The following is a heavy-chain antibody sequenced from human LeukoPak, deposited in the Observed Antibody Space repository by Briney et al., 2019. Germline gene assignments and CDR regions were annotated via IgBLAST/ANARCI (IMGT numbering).Heavy chain of an antibody. J-gene: IGHJ4*02. V-gene: IGHV3-30*04. D-gene: IGHD3-10*01. CDR3: AKDRAFGQFLWGNDY. CDR1: GFTFSSYA. CDR2: ISYDGSNK. Sequence: GGSLRLSCAASGFTFSSYAMHWVRQAPGKGLEWVAVISYDGSNKYYADSVKGRFTISRDNSKNTLYLQMNSLRAEDTAVYYCAKDRAFGQFLWGNDYWGQGTLVTVSS.